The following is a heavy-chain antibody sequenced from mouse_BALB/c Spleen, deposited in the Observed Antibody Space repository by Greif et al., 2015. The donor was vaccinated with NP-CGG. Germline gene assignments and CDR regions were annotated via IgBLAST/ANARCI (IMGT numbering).Heavy chain of an antibody. J-gene: IGHJ2*01. V-gene: IGHV1-7*01. CDR2: FNPRPGYT. D-gene: IGHD1-1*01. CDR1: GYTFTSYW. Sequence: QVQLKQSGAELAKPGASGKRSCKASGYTFTSYWIHGVKKRPGKGLEWMGYFNPRPGYTEYKQKFKDKATLTADKSSGTAYIQLSSLTSEDSAVYYCARCYYGSGNFDYWGQGTTLTVSS. CDR3: ARCYYGSGNFDY.